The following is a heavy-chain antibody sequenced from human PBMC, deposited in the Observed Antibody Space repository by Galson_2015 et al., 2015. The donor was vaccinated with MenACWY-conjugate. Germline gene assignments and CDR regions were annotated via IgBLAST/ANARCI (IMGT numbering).Heavy chain of an antibody. D-gene: IGHD3-22*01. V-gene: IGHV2-70*01. Sequence: PALVKPTQTLTLTCTFSGFSLSTSGMCVSWIRQPPGKALEWLALIDWDDDKYYSTSLKTRLTISKDTSKNQVVLTMTNMDPVDTATYYCARMTNYDSSGYEASFDYWGQGTLVTVSS. CDR3: ARMTNYDSSGYEASFDY. J-gene: IGHJ4*02. CDR1: GFSLSTSGMC. CDR2: IDWDDDK.